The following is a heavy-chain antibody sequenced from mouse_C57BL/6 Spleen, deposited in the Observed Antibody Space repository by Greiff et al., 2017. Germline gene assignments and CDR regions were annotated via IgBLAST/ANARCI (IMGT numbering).Heavy chain of an antibody. Sequence: VQLQQSGAELVKPGASVKMSCKASGYTFTSYWITWVKQRPGQGLEWIGDIYPGSGSTNYNEKFKSKATLTVDTSSSTAYMQLSSLTAEDSAFYYCANDYDGFWFAYWGQGTLVTVSA. V-gene: IGHV1-55*01. CDR2: IYPGSGST. CDR3: ANDYDGFWFAY. CDR1: GYTFTSYW. D-gene: IGHD2-4*01. J-gene: IGHJ3*01.